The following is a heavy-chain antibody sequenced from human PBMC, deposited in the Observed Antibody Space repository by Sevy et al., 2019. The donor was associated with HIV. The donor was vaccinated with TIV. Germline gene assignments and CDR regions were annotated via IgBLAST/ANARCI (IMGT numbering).Heavy chain of an antibody. D-gene: IGHD3-3*01. V-gene: IGHV4-39*01. CDR1: GGSISSSSYY. CDR3: ATQNRYSDFWSGSKLHNWFDP. Sequence: SETLSLTCTVSGGSISSSSYYWGWIRQPPGKGLEWIGSIYYSGSTYYNPSLKSRVTISVDTSKNQFSLKLSSVTAADTAVYYCATQNRYSDFWSGSKLHNWFDPWGQGTLVTVSS. J-gene: IGHJ5*02. CDR2: IYYSGST.